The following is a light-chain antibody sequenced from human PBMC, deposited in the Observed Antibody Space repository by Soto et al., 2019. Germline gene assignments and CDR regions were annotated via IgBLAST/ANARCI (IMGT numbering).Light chain of an antibody. Sequence: EIVLTQSPGTLSLSPGERATLSCRASQSVSSSYLAWYQQKPGQAPRLLIYGASSRATDIPDRFSGSGSGTDFTLNISRLEPEDFAVYYCQQYGSSPRTFGQGTKVE. J-gene: IGKJ1*01. CDR3: QQYGSSPRT. CDR1: QSVSSSY. CDR2: GAS. V-gene: IGKV3-20*01.